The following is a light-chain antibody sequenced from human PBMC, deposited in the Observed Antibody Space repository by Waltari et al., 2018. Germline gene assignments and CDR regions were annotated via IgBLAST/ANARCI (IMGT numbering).Light chain of an antibody. V-gene: IGKV1-39*01. CDR2: VES. Sequence: DIHITQSPPYLSASVGDRVTVTCRASQSISTSLNWYQQKAGKAPNLLIYVESSLQIGVPARCSGSGSGTDFTLTISSLQPEDFATYYCQQSYITPPTFGQGTKVEVK. CDR3: QQSYITPPT. CDR1: QSISTS. J-gene: IGKJ1*01.